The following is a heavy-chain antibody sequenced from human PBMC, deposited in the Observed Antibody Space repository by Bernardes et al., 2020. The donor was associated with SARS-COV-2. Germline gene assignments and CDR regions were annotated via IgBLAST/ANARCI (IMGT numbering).Heavy chain of an antibody. V-gene: IGHV3-23*01. J-gene: IGHJ6*02. D-gene: IGHD3-3*01. CDR2: VRGRGGST. Sequence: SLRLSCAASGFTFHSYAMSWVRQAPGEGLEWVSSVRGRGGSTYDADSVRGRFTIFRDNSKNTLYLQMNSLRAEDTAVYYCAKVFGVSGGGYYYGMDVWGQGTTVTVSS. CDR1: GFTFHSYA. CDR3: AKVFGVSGGGYYYGMDV.